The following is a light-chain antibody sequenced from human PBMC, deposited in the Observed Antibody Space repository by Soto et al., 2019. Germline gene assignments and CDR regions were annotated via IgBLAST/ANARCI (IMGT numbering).Light chain of an antibody. CDR3: QQYNDWPRT. CDR1: QTVNSD. J-gene: IGKJ1*01. V-gene: IGKV3-15*01. Sequence: DIVLTQSPVTLSASPGESATLSCRASQTVNSDLAWYQQKPGQAPRLLIYGAYIRAVGIPARFSGSGSGADFTLTIRSLQSEDFALYFCQQYNDWPRTFAQGTKVDIK. CDR2: GAY.